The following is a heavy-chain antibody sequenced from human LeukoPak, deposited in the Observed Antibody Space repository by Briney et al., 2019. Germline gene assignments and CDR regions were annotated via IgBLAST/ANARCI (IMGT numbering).Heavy chain of an antibody. CDR1: GFTFSDSA. D-gene: IGHD5-24*01. CDR2: ISGSGGST. CDR3: AKGGPQFFDY. Sequence: GSLRLSCAVSGFTFSDSAMSWVRQAPGRGLEWVSTISGSGGSTSSADSVKGRLTISRDNSRTTLYLQMNTLRAEDTAIYYCAKGGPQFFDYWGQGTLVTVSS. V-gene: IGHV3-23*01. J-gene: IGHJ4*02.